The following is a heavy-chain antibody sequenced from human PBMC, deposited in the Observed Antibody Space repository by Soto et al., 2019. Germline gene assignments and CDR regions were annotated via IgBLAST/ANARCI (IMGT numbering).Heavy chain of an antibody. Sequence: PSQTLSLTCAISGDSVSSNSAAWNWIKQSPSRGLEWLGRTYYRSKWYNDYAVSAKSRITINPDTSKNQFSLQLNSVTPEDTAVYYCARGRGGYYDFWSGRMGGAFDIWGQGTMVTVSS. V-gene: IGHV6-1*01. J-gene: IGHJ3*02. D-gene: IGHD3-3*01. CDR2: TYYRSKWYN. CDR1: GDSVSSNSAA. CDR3: ARGRGGYYDFWSGRMGGAFDI.